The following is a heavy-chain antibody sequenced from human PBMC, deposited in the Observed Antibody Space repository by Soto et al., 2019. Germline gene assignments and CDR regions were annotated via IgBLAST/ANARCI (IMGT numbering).Heavy chain of an antibody. J-gene: IGHJ6*02. CDR1: GVSISNYY. V-gene: IGHV4-59*01. CDR3: ARGMRGGYSYSLDV. CDR2: VFYGGNT. D-gene: IGHD5-18*01. Sequence: SETLSLTCSVSGVSISNYYWTWIRQSPGKGLEWIGYVFYGGNTNYNPSLKSRVTISVDRSKSQFSLMLSSVTAADTAVYYCARGMRGGYSYSLDVWGQGTTVTVSS.